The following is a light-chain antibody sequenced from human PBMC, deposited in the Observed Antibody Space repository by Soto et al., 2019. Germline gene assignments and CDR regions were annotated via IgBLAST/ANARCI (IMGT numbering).Light chain of an antibody. J-gene: IGLJ1*01. V-gene: IGLV2-14*01. CDR3: TSFTSGSTYV. CDR2: GVN. Sequence: ARSQPGSVCGSLGLSIAISSNRTGSDVGAYNLVSWYQQYPDKAPKLVIHGVNNRPSGVSSRFSGSKSANTASLTISGLQAEDEADYYCTSFTSGSTYVGGAETKVTVL. CDR1: GSDVGAYNL.